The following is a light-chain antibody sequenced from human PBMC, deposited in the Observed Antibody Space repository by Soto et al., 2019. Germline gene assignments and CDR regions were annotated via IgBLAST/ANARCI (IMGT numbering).Light chain of an antibody. V-gene: IGKV3-20*01. Sequence: EIVLTQSPGTLSLSPGERATLSCRASQSVNSRYLAWYQQKPGQAPRLLIYGASTRATGITDRFSGSGSGADFTLTINRLEPEDFAVYYCQQYENSPPMYTFGQGTRLELK. CDR1: QSVNSRY. J-gene: IGKJ2*01. CDR2: GAS. CDR3: QQYENSPPMYT.